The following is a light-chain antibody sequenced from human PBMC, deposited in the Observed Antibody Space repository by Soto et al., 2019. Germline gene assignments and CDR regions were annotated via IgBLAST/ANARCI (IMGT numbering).Light chain of an antibody. CDR1: QTLSINS. Sequence: EIVLTQSPDSLSLSPGERATLFCRASQTLSINSLAWYQQKPGQAPRLLIYAASTRDTGIPDRFNGSGSGTEFARTINRLEPEDFAVYYFQHYDGSPLPFGPGTKVHVK. CDR3: QHYDGSPLP. J-gene: IGKJ3*01. V-gene: IGKV3-20*01. CDR2: AAS.